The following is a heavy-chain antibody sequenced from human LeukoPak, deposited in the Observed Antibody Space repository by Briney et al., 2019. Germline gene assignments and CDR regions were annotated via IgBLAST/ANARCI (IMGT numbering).Heavy chain of an antibody. V-gene: IGHV3-23*01. CDR2: ITTSDGNT. CDR1: GFTFSGYT. CDR3: AKDGGLWVSAHWGDS. D-gene: IGHD7-27*01. Sequence: GGSLRLSCAASGFTFSGYTMSWVRQVPGKGLEWVSTITTSDGNTYYADSVKGRFTVSRDNSKNTLFLQMNSLRAEDTAVYYCAKDGGLWVSAHWGDSWGRGTLVTVSS. J-gene: IGHJ4*02.